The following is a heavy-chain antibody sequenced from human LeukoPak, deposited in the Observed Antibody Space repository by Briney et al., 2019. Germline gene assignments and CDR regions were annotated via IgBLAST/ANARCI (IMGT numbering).Heavy chain of an antibody. V-gene: IGHV3-23*01. Sequence: GGSLRLSCAASGFTFSSYAMNWVRQAPGKGLEWVSFISGSGETTYYVDSVKGRASISRDNSKNTLFLQMNSLRAEDTAVYYCVVDLYGSSDYWGQGTLVTVSS. CDR3: VVDLYGSSDY. CDR1: GFTFSSYA. CDR2: ISGSGETT. D-gene: IGHD3-16*01. J-gene: IGHJ4*02.